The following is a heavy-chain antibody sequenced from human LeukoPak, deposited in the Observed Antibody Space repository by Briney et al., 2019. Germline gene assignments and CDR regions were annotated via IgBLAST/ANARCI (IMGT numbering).Heavy chain of an antibody. V-gene: IGHV4-4*09. CDR3: ARSLVGRWELLLVQGY. D-gene: IGHD1-26*01. CDR2: IYTSGST. CDR1: GGSISTYY. J-gene: IGHJ4*02. Sequence: SETLSLTCTVSGGSISTYYWSWIRQPPGKGLEWIGYIYTSGSTNYSPSLKSRVTISVDTSKNQLSLKLSSVTAADTAVYYCARSLVGRWELLLVQGYWGQGTLVAVSS.